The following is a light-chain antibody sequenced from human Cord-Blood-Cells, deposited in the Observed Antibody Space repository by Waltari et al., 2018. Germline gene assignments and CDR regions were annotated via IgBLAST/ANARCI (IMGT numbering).Light chain of an antibody. Sequence: IQMTQSPSSLSASLGDRVTITCRASQSISSYLNWYQQKPGKAPKLLIYAASSLQSGVPSRFSGSGSGTDFTLTISSLQPEDFATYYCQQSYSTPRTFGQGTRLEIK. V-gene: IGKV1-39*01. CDR3: QQSYSTPRT. J-gene: IGKJ5*01. CDR1: QSISSY. CDR2: AAS.